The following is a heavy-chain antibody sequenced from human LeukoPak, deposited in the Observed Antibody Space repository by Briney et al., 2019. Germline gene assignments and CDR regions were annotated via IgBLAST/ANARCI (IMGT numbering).Heavy chain of an antibody. D-gene: IGHD5-18*01. V-gene: IGHV3-15*07. Sequence: GGSLRLSCAASGFTFSSYSMNWVRQAPGKGLEWVGRIKSKADGGSTDYAAPVKGRLIISRNDSKNTLYLQMNSLKTEGTAVYYCTTDRLQLFAYWGQGTLVTVSS. CDR3: TTDRLQLFAY. J-gene: IGHJ4*02. CDR2: IKSKADGGST. CDR1: GFTFSSYS.